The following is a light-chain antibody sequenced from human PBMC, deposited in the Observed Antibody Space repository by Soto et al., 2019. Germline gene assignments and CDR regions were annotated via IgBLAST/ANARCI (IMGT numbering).Light chain of an antibody. CDR1: QSVSSY. CDR2: DAS. CDR3: QQRTSWRT. Sequence: EIVLTQSPATLSLSPGERATLSCRASQSVSSYLAWYQQKPGQAPSLLIFDASNRATGIPARFSGSGSGTDFTLTISSLEPEDFAVYYCQQRTSWRTFGQGTKVEIK. J-gene: IGKJ1*01. V-gene: IGKV3-11*01.